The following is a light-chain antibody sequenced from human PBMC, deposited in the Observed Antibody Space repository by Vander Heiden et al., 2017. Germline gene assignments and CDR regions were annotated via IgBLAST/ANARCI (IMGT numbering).Light chain of an antibody. CDR2: AAS. CDR3: QQSYSTPPLT. Sequence: DIQMTQSPSSMSASVGDRVTITCRASQSISSYLNWYQQKPGKAPKLLIYAASSLQSGVPSRLSGSGSGTDFTLPISSLQPEDFATYYCQQSYSTPPLTFGGGTKVEIK. CDR1: QSISSY. J-gene: IGKJ4*01. V-gene: IGKV1-39*01.